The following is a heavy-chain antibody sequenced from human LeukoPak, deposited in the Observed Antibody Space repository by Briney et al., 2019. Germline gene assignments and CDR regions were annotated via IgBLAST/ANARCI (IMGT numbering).Heavy chain of an antibody. V-gene: IGHV4-34*01. CDR1: GGSFSGYY. Sequence: PSETLSLTCAVYGGSFSGYYWSWIRQPPGKGLEWIGEINHSGSTNYNPSLKSRVTISVDTSKNQFSLKLSSVTAADTAVYYCARPAKPYYYGSGSSPSSYFDYWGQGTLVTVSS. CDR2: INHSGST. D-gene: IGHD3-10*01. CDR3: ARPAKPYYYGSGSSPSSYFDY. J-gene: IGHJ4*02.